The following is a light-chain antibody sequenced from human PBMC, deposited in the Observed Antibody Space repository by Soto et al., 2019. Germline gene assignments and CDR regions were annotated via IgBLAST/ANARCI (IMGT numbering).Light chain of an antibody. Sequence: QSVLTQPPSASGTPGQRVTFSCSGSTSNIGSNAVNWYQQLPGTAPKLLIYSNDRRPSGVPDRFSGSKSGTSASLAISGLQSGDEADYYCTAWDDSLNGRLFGGGTKLTVL. CDR2: SND. CDR3: TAWDDSLNGRL. J-gene: IGLJ2*01. V-gene: IGLV1-44*01. CDR1: TSNIGSNA.